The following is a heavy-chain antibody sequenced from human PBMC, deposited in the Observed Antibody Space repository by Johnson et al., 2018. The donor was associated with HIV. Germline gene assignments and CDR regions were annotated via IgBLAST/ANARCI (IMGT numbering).Heavy chain of an antibody. D-gene: IGHD3-10*01. Sequence: QVQLVESGGGLLQPGGSLRLSCTASGFTFSSYEMNWVRQAPGKGLEWVAFIRYDGSNKYYADSVKGRFTISRDNSKNTLYLQMNSLRAEDTAVYYCASPKTPTRVVRGAFNIWGQGTRVTVSS. CDR1: GFTFSSYE. V-gene: IGHV3-30*02. CDR2: IRYDGSNK. J-gene: IGHJ3*02. CDR3: ASPKTPTRVVRGAFNI.